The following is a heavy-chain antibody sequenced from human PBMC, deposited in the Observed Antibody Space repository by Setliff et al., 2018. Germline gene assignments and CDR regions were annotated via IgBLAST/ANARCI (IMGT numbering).Heavy chain of an antibody. CDR1: GFTFSSYA. CDR2: ISGSGGST. V-gene: IGHV3-23*01. D-gene: IGHD3-10*01. Sequence: PGGSLRLSCAASGFTFSSYAMSWVRQAPGKGLEWVSAISGSGGSTYYADSVKGRFTISRDNSKNTLYLQMNSLRAEDTAYLQLSGLRSEDTAVYYCAPGFFYGSQRSAWGQGTLVTVSS. J-gene: IGHJ5*02. CDR3: SGLRSEDTAVYYCAPGFFYGSQRSA.